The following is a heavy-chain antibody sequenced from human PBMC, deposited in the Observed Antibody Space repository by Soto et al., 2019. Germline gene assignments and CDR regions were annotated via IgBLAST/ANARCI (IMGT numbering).Heavy chain of an antibody. CDR2: ISSSSSYI. CDR3: AKIPSHGSPHDAFDI. V-gene: IGHV3-21*04. D-gene: IGHD1-26*01. CDR1: GFTFSSYS. Sequence: GGSLRLSCAASGFTFSSYSMNWVRQAPGKGLEWASSISSSSSYIYYADSVKGRFTISRDNAKNTLYLQMNSLRAEDTAVYYCAKIPSHGSPHDAFDIWGQGTMVTVSS. J-gene: IGHJ3*02.